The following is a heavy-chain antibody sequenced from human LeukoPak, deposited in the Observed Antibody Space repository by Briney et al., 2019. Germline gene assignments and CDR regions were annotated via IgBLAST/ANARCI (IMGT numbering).Heavy chain of an antibody. CDR1: GGSFSGYY. D-gene: IGHD3-16*02. CDR2: INHSGST. Sequence: SETLSLTCAVYGGSFSGYYWSWIRQPPGKGLEWIGEINHSGSTNYNPSLKSRVTISVDTSKNQFSLKLSSVTAADTAVYYCAAHRYPPKYSQHWGQGTLVTVSS. V-gene: IGHV4-34*01. J-gene: IGHJ1*01. CDR3: AAHRYPPKYSQH.